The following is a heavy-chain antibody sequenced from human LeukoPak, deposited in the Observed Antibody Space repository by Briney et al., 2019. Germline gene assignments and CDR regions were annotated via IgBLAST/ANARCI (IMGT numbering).Heavy chain of an antibody. Sequence: GGSLRLSCAASGFTFSSYEMNWVRQAPGKGLEWVSYISSSGSTIYYADSVKGRFTISRDNAKNSLYLQMNSLRAEDMALYYCAKGRLVGASGYFDYWGQGTLVTVSS. D-gene: IGHD1-26*01. V-gene: IGHV3-48*03. CDR2: ISSSGSTI. CDR3: AKGRLVGASGYFDY. CDR1: GFTFSSYE. J-gene: IGHJ4*02.